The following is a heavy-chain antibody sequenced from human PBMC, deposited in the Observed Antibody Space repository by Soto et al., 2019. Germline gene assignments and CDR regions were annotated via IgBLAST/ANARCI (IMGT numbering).Heavy chain of an antibody. CDR3: ARSVEGHFNY. D-gene: IGHD6-19*01. CDR2: VTSDTKTI. CDR1: GFTFSVYS. J-gene: IGHJ4*02. Sequence: EVQLVESGGDLVQREGSLRLSCVASGFTFSVYSMNWVRQAPGKGLEWFSYVTSDTKTIKYADSVKGRFTISRDNAKNSVYLQVKSLGDEDRAVYYCARSVEGHFNYWGQGTVVTVSS. V-gene: IGHV3-48*02.